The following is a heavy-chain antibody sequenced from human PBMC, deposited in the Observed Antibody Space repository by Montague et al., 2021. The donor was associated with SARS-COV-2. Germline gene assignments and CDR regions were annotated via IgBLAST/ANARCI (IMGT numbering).Heavy chain of an antibody. J-gene: IGHJ6*02. CDR1: GGSIRGGSYY. V-gene: IGHV4-61*02. D-gene: IGHD4-17*01. CDR3: ARDYGDYSYYYGLDV. CDR2: IYGSGST. Sequence: TLSLTCTVSGGSIRGGSYYWSWIRQPAGKGLEWIGRIYGSGSTNYNPSLKSRVTMSVDTSKNQFSLKVSSVTAADTAVYYCARDYGDYSYYYGLDVWGQGTTVTVSS.